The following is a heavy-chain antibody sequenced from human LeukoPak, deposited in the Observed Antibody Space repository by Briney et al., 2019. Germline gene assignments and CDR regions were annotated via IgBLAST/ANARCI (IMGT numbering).Heavy chain of an antibody. J-gene: IGHJ4*02. CDR2: ISAYNGNT. CDR1: GYTFTGYY. D-gene: IGHD3-22*01. V-gene: IGHV1-18*04. Sequence: ASVKVSCKASGYTFTGYYMHWVRQAPGQGLEWMGWISAYNGNTNYAQKLQGRVTMTTDTSTSTAYMELRSLRSDDTAVYYCARDRYYYDSSGYYYWGQGTLVTVSS. CDR3: ARDRYYYDSSGYYY.